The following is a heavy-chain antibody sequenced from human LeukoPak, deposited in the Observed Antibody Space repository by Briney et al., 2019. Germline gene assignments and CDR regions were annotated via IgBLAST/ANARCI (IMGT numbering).Heavy chain of an antibody. CDR3: AREGEYSSGWYSYYYYYMDV. Sequence: GGTLRLSCAASGFTFSSHGMNWVRQAPGKGLEWVSGIIPSGHTTYYADSVRGRFTISRDNAKNSLYLQMNSLRAEDTAVYYCAREGEYSSGWYSYYYYYMDVWGKGTTVTISS. V-gene: IGHV3-23*01. J-gene: IGHJ6*03. D-gene: IGHD6-19*01. CDR1: GFTFSSHG. CDR2: IIPSGHTT.